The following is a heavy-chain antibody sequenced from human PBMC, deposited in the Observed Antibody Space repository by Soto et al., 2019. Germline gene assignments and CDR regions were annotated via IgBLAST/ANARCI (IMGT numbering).Heavy chain of an antibody. J-gene: IGHJ4*02. CDR2: INPGGGST. D-gene: IGHD2-2*01. V-gene: IGHV1-46*01. CDR3: ARDGLDCSSTSCYAGGALDY. Sequence: ASVKVSCKASGYTFTSYYMHWVRQAPGQGLEWMGIINPGGGSTSYAQKFQGRVTMTRDTSTSTVYMELSSLRSEDTAVYYCARDGLDCSSTSCYAGGALDYWGQGTLVTVSS. CDR1: GYTFTSYY.